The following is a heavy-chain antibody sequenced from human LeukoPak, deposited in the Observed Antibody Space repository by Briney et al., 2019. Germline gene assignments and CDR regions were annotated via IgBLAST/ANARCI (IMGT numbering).Heavy chain of an antibody. Sequence: KPSETLSLTCTASGGSISYYYWSWIRQSPEKVLEWIGYIYYSGTTNYNPSLESRVTISVDTSKNQFSLQLRSVTAADTAVYYCAREDPQTTVPEGMDVWGQGTTVTVSS. CDR1: GGSISYYY. V-gene: IGHV4-59*01. J-gene: IGHJ6*02. D-gene: IGHD4-17*01. CDR3: AREDPQTTVPEGMDV. CDR2: IYYSGTT.